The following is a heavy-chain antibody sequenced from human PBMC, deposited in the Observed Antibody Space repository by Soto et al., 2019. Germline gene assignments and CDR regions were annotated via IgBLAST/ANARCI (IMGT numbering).Heavy chain of an antibody. D-gene: IGHD4-17*01. CDR1: GFTFDDYA. V-gene: IGHV3-9*01. CDR2: ISWNSGSI. J-gene: IGHJ4*02. CDR3: AKDMRMTTVTTFPDY. Sequence: GGSLRLSCAASGFTFDDYAMHWVRQAPGKGLEWVSGISWNSGSIGYADSVKGRFTISRDNAKNSLYLQMNSLRAEDKALYYCAKDMRMTTVTTFPDYWGQGTLVTVSS.